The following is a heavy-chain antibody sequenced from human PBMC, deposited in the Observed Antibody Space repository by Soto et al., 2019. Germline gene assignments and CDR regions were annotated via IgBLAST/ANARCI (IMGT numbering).Heavy chain of an antibody. Sequence: SETLSLTCTVSGGSISSYYWSWIRQPPGKGLEWIGYIYYSGSTNYNPSLKSRVTMTRDTSTSTVYMELSSLRSEDTAVYYCARVVSSSWYGLVVNWFDPWGQGTLVTVSS. CDR1: GGSISSYY. J-gene: IGHJ5*02. CDR2: IYYSGST. D-gene: IGHD6-13*01. CDR3: ARVVSSSWYGLVVNWFDP. V-gene: IGHV4-59*01.